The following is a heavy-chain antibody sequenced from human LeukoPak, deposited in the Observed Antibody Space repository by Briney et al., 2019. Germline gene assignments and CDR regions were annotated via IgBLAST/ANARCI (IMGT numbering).Heavy chain of an antibody. CDR2: INHSGST. CDR3: ARGYMSRRWIQLWYFDY. V-gene: IGHV4-34*01. D-gene: IGHD5-18*01. CDR1: GFTFSDFY. Sequence: GSLRLSCAASGFTFSDFYMSWLRQPPGKGLEWIGEINHSGSTNYNPSLKSRVTISVDTSKNQFSLKLSSVTAADTAVYYCARGYMSRRWIQLWYFDYWGQGTLVTVSS. J-gene: IGHJ4*02.